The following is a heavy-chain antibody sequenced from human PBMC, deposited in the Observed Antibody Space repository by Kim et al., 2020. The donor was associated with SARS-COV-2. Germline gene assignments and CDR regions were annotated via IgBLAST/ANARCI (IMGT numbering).Heavy chain of an antibody. D-gene: IGHD1-26*01. CDR1: GFTFSSYG. CDR3: ARDSIVGATTPGYFDY. J-gene: IGHJ4*02. Sequence: GGSLRLSCAASGFTFSSYGMHWVRQAPGKGLEWVAVIWYDGSNKYYADSVKGRFTISRDNSKNTLYLQMNSLRAEDTAVYYCARDSIVGATTPGYFDYWGQGTLVTVSS. CDR2: IWYDGSNK. V-gene: IGHV3-33*08.